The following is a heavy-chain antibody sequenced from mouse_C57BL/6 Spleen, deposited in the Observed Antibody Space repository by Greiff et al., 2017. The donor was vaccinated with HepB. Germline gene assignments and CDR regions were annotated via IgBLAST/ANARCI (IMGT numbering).Heavy chain of an antibody. CDR3: TRDETTVVAPHAMDY. J-gene: IGHJ4*01. Sequence: EVMLVESGEGLVKPGGSLKLSCAASGFTFSSYAMSWVRQTPEKRLEWVAYISSGGDYIYYADTVKGRFTISRDNARNTLYLQMSSLKSEDTAMYYCTRDETTVVAPHAMDYWGQGTSVTVSS. CDR1: GFTFSSYA. D-gene: IGHD1-1*01. CDR2: ISSGGDYI. V-gene: IGHV5-9-1*02.